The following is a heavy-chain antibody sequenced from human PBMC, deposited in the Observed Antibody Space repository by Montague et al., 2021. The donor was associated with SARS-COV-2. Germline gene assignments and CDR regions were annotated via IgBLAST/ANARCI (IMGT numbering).Heavy chain of an antibody. CDR1: GFTFSSYA. V-gene: IGHV3-30*04. D-gene: IGHD6-13*01. CDR2: ISYDGTNE. CDR3: AREGITAAGKDFDY. J-gene: IGHJ4*02. Sequence: SQRLSCAASGFTFSSYAMHWVRQAPGKGLEWVAVISYDGTNEYYADSVKGRFTISRDNSKNTLYLQMNSLRAEDTAVYYCAREGITAAGKDFDYWGQGTLVTVSS.